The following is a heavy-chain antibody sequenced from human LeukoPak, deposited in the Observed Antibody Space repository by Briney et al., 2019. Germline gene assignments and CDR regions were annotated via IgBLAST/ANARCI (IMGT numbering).Heavy chain of an antibody. D-gene: IGHD2-8*01. CDR2: IKSQIGGGTT. J-gene: IGHJ6*03. CDR1: GFTFSNAW. CDR3: VWVGRYCPDGVCHYYMAV. Sequence: GGSLRLSCAASGFTFSNAWMSWVRQAPGKGLEWVGRIKSQIGGGTTDYSAPVKGRFAISRDDSKNTLSLQMNSLKTEDTAVYYCVWVGRYCPDGVCHYYMAVWGKGTTVTVSS. V-gene: IGHV3-15*01.